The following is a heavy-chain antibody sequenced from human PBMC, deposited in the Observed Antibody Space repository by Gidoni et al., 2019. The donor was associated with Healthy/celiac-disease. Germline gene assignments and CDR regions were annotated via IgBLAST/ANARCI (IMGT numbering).Heavy chain of an antibody. Sequence: EVQLVESGGGLVQPGGSLGLCCAAPGFTFSSYAMSWVRQATGKGGGWVSAISGSGGSTYYADSVKGRFTISRDNSKNTLYLQMNSLRAEDTAVYYCAKDMEPGLVVAFDYWGQGTLVTVSS. CDR1: GFTFSSYA. V-gene: IGHV3-23*04. J-gene: IGHJ4*02. CDR2: ISGSGGST. D-gene: IGHD2-15*01. CDR3: AKDMEPGLVVAFDY.